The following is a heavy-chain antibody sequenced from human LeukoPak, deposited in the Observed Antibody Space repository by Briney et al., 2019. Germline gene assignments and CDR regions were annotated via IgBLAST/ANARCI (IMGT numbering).Heavy chain of an antibody. CDR2: ISAYNGNT. V-gene: IGHV1-18*01. Sequence: ASVKVSCKASGYTFTSYGISWVRQAPGQGLEWMGWISAYNGNTNYAQKLQGRVTMTTDTSTSTAYMELRGLRSDDTAVYYCARVGGVGATYTDFDYWGQGTLVTVSS. CDR1: GYTFTSYG. CDR3: ARVGGVGATYTDFDY. J-gene: IGHJ4*02. D-gene: IGHD1-26*01.